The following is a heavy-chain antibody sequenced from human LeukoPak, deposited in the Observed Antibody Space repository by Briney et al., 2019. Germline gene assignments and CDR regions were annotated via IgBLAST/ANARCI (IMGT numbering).Heavy chain of an antibody. J-gene: IGHJ4*02. D-gene: IGHD3-22*01. Sequence: GGSLRLSCAASGFSFSRYGMKWVRQAPGKGLEWLSYIRSSDSTTYYADSVKGRFTISRDNAKNSLYLQMDSLRVEDTAVYYCAKRADSSVHFFDYWGQGTLVTVFS. CDR3: AKRADSSVHFFDY. V-gene: IGHV3-48*04. CDR1: GFSFSRYG. CDR2: IRSSDSTT.